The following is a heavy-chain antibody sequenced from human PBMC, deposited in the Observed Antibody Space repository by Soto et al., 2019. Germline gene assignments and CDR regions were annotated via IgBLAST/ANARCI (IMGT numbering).Heavy chain of an antibody. J-gene: IGHJ4*02. Sequence: QEQLVESGGGVVQPGRSLRLSCAASGFTFSSYGMHWVRQAPGKGLEWVAVISYDGNNKYYADSVKGRFTISRDNSKNTLYLQMNSLRAEDTAVYYCAKSVYNWNDGFFDYWGQGTLVTVSS. CDR1: GFTFSSYG. V-gene: IGHV3-30*18. CDR3: AKSVYNWNDGFFDY. CDR2: ISYDGNNK. D-gene: IGHD1-1*01.